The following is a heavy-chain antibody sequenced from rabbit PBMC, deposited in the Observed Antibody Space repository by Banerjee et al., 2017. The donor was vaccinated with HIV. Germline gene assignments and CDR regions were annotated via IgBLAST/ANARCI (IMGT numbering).Heavy chain of an antibody. V-gene: IGHV1S40*01. CDR2: IYAGSRGST. D-gene: IGHD2-1*01. J-gene: IGHJ3*01. CDR1: GFSFSSSYW. Sequence: QSLKESGGDLVKPGASLTLTCTASGFSFSSSYWICWVRQAPGKGLEWIACIYAGSRGSTWYASWAKGRFTISKTSSTTVTLQMTSLTAADTATHFCARGYDGYGFLTRLDLWGPGTLVTVS. CDR3: ARGYDGYGFLTRLDL.